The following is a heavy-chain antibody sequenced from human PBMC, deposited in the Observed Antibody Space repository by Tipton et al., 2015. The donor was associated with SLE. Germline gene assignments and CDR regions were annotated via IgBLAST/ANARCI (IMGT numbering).Heavy chain of an antibody. J-gene: IGHJ6*02. CDR2: IWYDGSNK. Sequence: RSLRLSCAASGFTFSSYGMHWVRQAPGKGLEWVAVIWYDGSNKYYADSVKGRFTISRDNSKNTLYLQMNSLRAEDTAVYYCARDQQLAPDYYGMDVWGQGTTVTVSS. CDR3: ARDQQLAPDYYGMDV. V-gene: IGHV3-33*01. CDR1: GFTFSSYG. D-gene: IGHD6-13*01.